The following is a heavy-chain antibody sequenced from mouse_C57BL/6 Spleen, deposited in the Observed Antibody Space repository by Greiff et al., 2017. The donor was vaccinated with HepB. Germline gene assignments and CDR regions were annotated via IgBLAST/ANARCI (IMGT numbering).Heavy chain of an antibody. Sequence: VQLQQSGPELVKPGASVKISCKASGYTFTDYYMNWVKQSHGKSLEWIGDINPNNGGTSYNQKFKGKATLTVEKSSSTAYMELRSLTSEDSAVYYCAREGDYAYAMDYWGQGTSVTVSS. CDR1: GYTFTDYY. J-gene: IGHJ4*01. D-gene: IGHD2-4*01. CDR3: AREGDYAYAMDY. V-gene: IGHV1-26*01. CDR2: INPNNGGT.